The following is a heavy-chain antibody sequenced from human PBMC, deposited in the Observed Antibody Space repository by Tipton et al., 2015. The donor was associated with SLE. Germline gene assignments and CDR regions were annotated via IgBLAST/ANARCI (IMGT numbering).Heavy chain of an antibody. D-gene: IGHD4-17*01. J-gene: IGHJ4*02. CDR3: ASYGARGDFDY. V-gene: IGHV4-4*09. CDR2: TYTSGST. CDR1: GGSISSYY. Sequence: TLSLTCTVSGGSISSYYWSWIRQPPGKGLEWIGYTYTSGSTNYNPSLKSRVTISVDTSKNQFSLKLSSVTAADTAVYYCASYGARGDFDYWGQGTLVTVSS.